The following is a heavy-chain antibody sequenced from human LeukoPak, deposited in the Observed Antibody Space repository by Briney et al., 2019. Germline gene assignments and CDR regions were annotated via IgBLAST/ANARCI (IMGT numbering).Heavy chain of an antibody. CDR1: GFTFANFA. Sequence: GRSLRLSCAASGFTFANFAMSWVRQAPGRGLEWVSAISGVGRTTYYADSVKGRFTISRDNSNNMLYLEMNNLGAEDTAIYYCAKDNTYDDSGYYLNYWGQGTLVTVSS. D-gene: IGHD3-22*01. CDR2: ISGVGRTT. J-gene: IGHJ4*02. CDR3: AKDNTYDDSGYYLNY. V-gene: IGHV3-23*01.